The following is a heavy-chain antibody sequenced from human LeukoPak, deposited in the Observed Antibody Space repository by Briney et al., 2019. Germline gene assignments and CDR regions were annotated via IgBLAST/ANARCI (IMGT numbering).Heavy chain of an antibody. D-gene: IGHD2-2*01. CDR2: IYGNDDK. J-gene: IGHJ4*02. Sequence: SGPTLVNPTQTLTLTCTFSGFSLSTSGVGVGWIRQPPGKALEWLALIYGNDDKRYSPSPKSRLTITKDTSKNQVVLTMTNMDPVDTATYYCAHRLYCSSTSCLGYFDYWGQGTLVTVSS. CDR1: GFSLSTSGVG. CDR3: AHRLYCSSTSCLGYFDY. V-gene: IGHV2-5*01.